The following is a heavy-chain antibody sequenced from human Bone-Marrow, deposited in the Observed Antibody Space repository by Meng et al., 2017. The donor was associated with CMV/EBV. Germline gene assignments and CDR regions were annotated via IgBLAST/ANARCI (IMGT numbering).Heavy chain of an antibody. CDR3: AHTTIFGVVIDY. CDR2: IYWDDDK. J-gene: IGHJ4*02. D-gene: IGHD3-3*01. CDR1: GLSISTSGVG. V-gene: IGHV2-5*02. Sequence: LKASGPTAVKPQQPLTLYCTFSGLSISTSGVGVGWIRQPPGKALEWLALIYWDDDKRYSPSLKSRLTITKDTSKNQVVLTMTNMDPVDTATYYCAHTTIFGVVIDYWGQGTLVTVSS.